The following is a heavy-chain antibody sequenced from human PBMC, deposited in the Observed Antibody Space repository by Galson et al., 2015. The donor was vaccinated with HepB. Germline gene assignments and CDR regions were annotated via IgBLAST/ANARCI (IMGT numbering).Heavy chain of an antibody. CDR3: ARDRGLLWFGESDAFDI. Sequence: SVKVSCKASGGTFSSYAISWVRQAPGQGLEWMGGIIPIFGTANYAQKFQGRVTITADESTSTAYMELSSLRPEDTAVYYCARDRGLLWFGESDAFDIWGQGTMVTVSS. CDR1: GGTFSSYA. V-gene: IGHV1-69*13. J-gene: IGHJ3*02. D-gene: IGHD3-10*01. CDR2: IIPIFGTA.